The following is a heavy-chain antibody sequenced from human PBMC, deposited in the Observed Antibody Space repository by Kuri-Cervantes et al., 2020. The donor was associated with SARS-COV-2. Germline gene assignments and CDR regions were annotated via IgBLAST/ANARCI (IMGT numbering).Heavy chain of an antibody. D-gene: IGHD2-2*01. V-gene: IGHV1-8*01. J-gene: IGHJ1*01. CDR3: ARGRCSSTSCRRSDFQH. CDR2: TNPNSGNT. Sequence: ASVKVSCKASGYIFTVYYVHWVRQATGQGLEWMGWTNPNSGNTGYAQKFQGRVTITRNTSISTAYMELSSLRSEDTAVYYCARGRCSSTSCRRSDFQHWGQGTLVTVSS. CDR1: GYIFTVYY.